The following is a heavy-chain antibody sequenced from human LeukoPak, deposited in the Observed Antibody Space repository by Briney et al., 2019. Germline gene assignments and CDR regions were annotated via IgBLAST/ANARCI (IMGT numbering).Heavy chain of an antibody. CDR1: GYSISNGYY. D-gene: IGHD4-17*01. Sequence: PSETLSLTCTVSGYSISNGYYWGWIRQPPGKGLEWIGNIYQRGSTYYNPSLKSRVIISVGTSKNQFSLKLTSVTAADTAVYYCARYGLGFDYWGQGTLVIVSS. CDR2: IYQRGST. J-gene: IGHJ4*02. V-gene: IGHV4-38-2*02. CDR3: ARYGLGFDY.